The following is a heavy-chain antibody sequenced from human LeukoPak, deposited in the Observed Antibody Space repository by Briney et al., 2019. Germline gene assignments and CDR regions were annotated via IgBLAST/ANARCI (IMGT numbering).Heavy chain of an antibody. J-gene: IGHJ4*02. Sequence: SETLSPTCTVSGGSISSYYWSWIRQPAGKGLEWIGRIYSTGSTNYNPSLKSRVTMSVDTSKNQFSLRLRSVTAADTAVYYCARQIASAGTAGFDFWGQGALVTVSS. V-gene: IGHV4-4*07. D-gene: IGHD6-13*01. CDR1: GGSISSYY. CDR2: IYSTGST. CDR3: ARQIASAGTAGFDF.